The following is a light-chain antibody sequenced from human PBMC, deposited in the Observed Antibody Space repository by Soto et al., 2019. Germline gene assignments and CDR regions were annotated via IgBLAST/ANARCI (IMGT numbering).Light chain of an antibody. CDR1: SGRIASNY. CDR3: QSYDRSTVV. V-gene: IGLV6-57*04. Sequence: NFMLTQPHSVSESPGKTVSISCTRSSGRIASNYVQWYQQRPGSAPTTVIYEDNQRPSGVPDRFSGSTDGSSNSASLTISGLQTEDEADYYCQSYDRSTVVFGGGTKVTVL. J-gene: IGLJ2*01. CDR2: EDN.